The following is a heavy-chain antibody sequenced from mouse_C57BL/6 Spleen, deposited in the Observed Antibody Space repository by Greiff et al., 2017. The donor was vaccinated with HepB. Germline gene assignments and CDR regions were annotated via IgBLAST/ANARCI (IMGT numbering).Heavy chain of an antibody. V-gene: IGHV3-6*01. Sequence: EVKLVESGPGLVKPSQSLSLTCSVTGYSITSGYYWNWIRQFPGNKLEWMGYISYDGSNNYNPSLKNRISITRDTSKNQFFLKLNSVTTEDTATYYCARDGGVPFDYWGQGTTLTVSS. J-gene: IGHJ2*01. CDR2: ISYDGSN. CDR3: ARDGGVPFDY. CDR1: GYSITSGYY.